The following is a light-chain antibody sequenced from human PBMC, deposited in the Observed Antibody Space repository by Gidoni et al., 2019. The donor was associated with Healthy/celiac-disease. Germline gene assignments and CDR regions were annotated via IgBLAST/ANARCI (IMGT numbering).Light chain of an antibody. CDR3: QQSYSTPHX. V-gene: IGKV1-39*01. Sequence: DIQMTQSPSSLSASVGDRVTITCRASQSISSYLNWYQQKPGKAPKLLIYAASSLQSGVPSRFSGSGSGTDFTLTISSLQPEDFATYYCQQSYSTPHXFXGGTKVEIK. CDR2: AAS. J-gene: IGKJ4*01. CDR1: QSISSY.